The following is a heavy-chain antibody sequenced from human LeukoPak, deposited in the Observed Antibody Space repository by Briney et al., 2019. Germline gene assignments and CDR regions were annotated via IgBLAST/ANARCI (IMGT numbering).Heavy chain of an antibody. CDR1: GFTFSNHG. D-gene: IGHD4-23*01. CDR3: AKDSGGNQFSYYMDV. Sequence: GGSLRLSCAASGFTFSNHGIHWVRQAPGKGLEWVAFIWYDGSNKYFADSVKGRFTISRDNSKNTLYLQMNSLRAEDTAVYYCAKDSGGNQFSYYMDVWSKGTTVTVSS. J-gene: IGHJ6*03. CDR2: IWYDGSNK. V-gene: IGHV3-30*02.